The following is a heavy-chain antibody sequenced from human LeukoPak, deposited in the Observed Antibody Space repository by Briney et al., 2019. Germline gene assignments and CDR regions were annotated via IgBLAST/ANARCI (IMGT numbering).Heavy chain of an antibody. J-gene: IGHJ3*02. CDR1: ADSFSSHY. CDR3: ARDLVTVTKGFDI. V-gene: IGHV4-59*11. CDR2: ISYIGST. D-gene: IGHD4-17*01. Sequence: SETLSLTCAVSADSFSSHYWTWIRQSPGTGLEWIGYISYIGSTNYNPSLKSRVTISIDTFKNQFSLKLRSVTAADTAVYYCARDLVTVTKGFDIWGQGTMVSVSS.